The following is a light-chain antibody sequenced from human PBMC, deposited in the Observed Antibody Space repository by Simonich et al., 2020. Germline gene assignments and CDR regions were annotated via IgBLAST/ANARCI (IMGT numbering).Light chain of an antibody. J-gene: IGKJ2*01. V-gene: IGKV2D-29*02. CDR1: QSLLHSDGKTY. CDR3: MQSIQLPLYT. Sequence: DIVMTQTPLSLSVTPGQPASISCKSSQSLLHSDGKTYLYWYLLKPGQSPQLLIYEGSNRFSGVPDRFSGSGSGTDFTLKISRVEAEDVGVYYCMQSIQLPLYTFGQGTKLEIK. CDR2: EGS.